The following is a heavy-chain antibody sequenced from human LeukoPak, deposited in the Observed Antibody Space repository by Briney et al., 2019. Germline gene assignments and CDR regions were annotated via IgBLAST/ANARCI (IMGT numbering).Heavy chain of an antibody. Sequence: SETLSLTCAVHGGSFSGYYWSWIRQPPGKGLEWIGEINHSGSTNYNPSLKSRVTISVDTSKNQFSLKLSSVTAADTAVYYCARGIQLLRWGQGTLVTVSS. CDR2: INHSGST. D-gene: IGHD5-18*01. J-gene: IGHJ4*02. V-gene: IGHV4-34*01. CDR3: ARGIQLLR. CDR1: GGSFSGYY.